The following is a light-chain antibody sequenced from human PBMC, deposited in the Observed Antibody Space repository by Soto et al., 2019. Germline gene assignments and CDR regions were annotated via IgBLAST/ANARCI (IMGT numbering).Light chain of an antibody. CDR1: SSDVGAYSY. CDR2: DVS. CDR3: SSYTSSRTYV. Sequence: QSVLTQPASVSGSPGQSITMSCTGTSSDVGAYSYVSWYQQHPGKAPKLIIYDVSDRPSGISNRFSGSKSDNTASLTISGLQAEDEAEYYCSSYTSSRTYVFGTGTKVTVL. V-gene: IGLV2-14*01. J-gene: IGLJ1*01.